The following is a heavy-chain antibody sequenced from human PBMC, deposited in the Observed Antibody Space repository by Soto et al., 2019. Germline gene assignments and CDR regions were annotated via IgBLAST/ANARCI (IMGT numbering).Heavy chain of an antibody. D-gene: IGHD2-2*01. CDR1: GYSFTSYW. CDR2: IDPSDSYT. CDR3: ASQRYCSSTSCYYGMEV. V-gene: IGHV5-10-1*01. Sequence: PGESLKISCKGSGYSFTSYWISWVRQMPGKGLEWMGRIDPSDSYTNYSPSFQGHVTISADKSISTAYLQWSSLKASDTAMYYCASQRYCSSTSCYYGMEVWGQGTTVTVSS. J-gene: IGHJ6*02.